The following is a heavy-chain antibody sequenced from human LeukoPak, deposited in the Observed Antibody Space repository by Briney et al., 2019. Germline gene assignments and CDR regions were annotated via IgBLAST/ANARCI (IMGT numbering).Heavy chain of an antibody. D-gene: IGHD3-16*02. J-gene: IGHJ3*02. V-gene: IGHV1-2*02. CDR1: GYTFTGYY. CDR2: INPNSGGT. Sequence: ASVKVSCKASGYTFTGYYMHWVRQAPGQGLEWMGWINPNSGGTNYAQKFQGRVTMTRDTSISTAYMELSRLRSDDTAVYYCARHPDYDYVWGSYRSDDAFDIWGQGTMVTVSS. CDR3: ARHPDYDYVWGSYRSDDAFDI.